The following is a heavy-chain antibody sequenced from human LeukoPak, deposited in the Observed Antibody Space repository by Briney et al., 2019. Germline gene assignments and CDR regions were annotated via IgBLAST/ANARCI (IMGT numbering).Heavy chain of an antibody. V-gene: IGHV3-13*01. Sequence: GGSLRLSCAASGFTFSSYDMHWVRQPTGKGLEWVSAIGTAGDTYYPGSVKGRFTISRENAKNSLYLQMNSLRAGGTAVYYCARAYSSSWIIDYWGQGTLVTVSS. CDR3: ARAYSSSWIIDY. CDR1: GFTFSSYD. J-gene: IGHJ4*02. D-gene: IGHD6-13*01. CDR2: IGTAGDT.